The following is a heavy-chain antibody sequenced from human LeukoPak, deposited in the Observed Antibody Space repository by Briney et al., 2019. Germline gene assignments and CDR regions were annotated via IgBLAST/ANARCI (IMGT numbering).Heavy chain of an antibody. CDR2: IYSTGST. CDR1: GGSINFYY. D-gene: IGHD6-13*01. J-gene: IGHJ4*02. V-gene: IGHV4-4*07. Sequence: PSETLSLTCTVSGGSINFYYWSWIRQPAGKGLEWIGRIYSTGSTNYSPSLKSRVTISVDKSKNQFSLNLSSVTAADTAVYCARGIADPYSFDSWGQGTLVTVSS. CDR3: RGIADPYSFDS.